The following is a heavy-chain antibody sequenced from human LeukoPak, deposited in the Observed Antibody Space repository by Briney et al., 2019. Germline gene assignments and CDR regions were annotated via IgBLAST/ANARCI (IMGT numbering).Heavy chain of an antibody. CDR3: AREGRQGTGGWYYFDY. J-gene: IGHJ4*02. CDR1: GFTFSGSA. Sequence: PGGSLRLSCAGSGFTFSGSAIHWVRQASGKGLEWVGRISSKSSSYATTYAASMKGRFTISRDDSQNTAYLQINSLKTEDTAVYYCAREGRQGTGGWYYFDYWGQGTLVTVSS. V-gene: IGHV3-73*01. CDR2: ISSKSSSYAT. D-gene: IGHD2-8*02.